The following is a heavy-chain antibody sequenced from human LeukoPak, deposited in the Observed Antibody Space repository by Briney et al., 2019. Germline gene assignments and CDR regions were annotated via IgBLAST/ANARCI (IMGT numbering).Heavy chain of an antibody. Sequence: GSLRLSCEASGLTFSKYSMTWVRQAPGKGLEWVSFIDTSSTTMYYTDSVKGRFTISRDNSKNTLYLQMNSLRAEDTAVYYCAKDRLWFGELLSPFDYWGQGTLVTVSS. V-gene: IGHV3-48*01. D-gene: IGHD3-10*01. CDR2: IDTSSTTM. J-gene: IGHJ4*02. CDR1: GLTFSKYS. CDR3: AKDRLWFGELLSPFDY.